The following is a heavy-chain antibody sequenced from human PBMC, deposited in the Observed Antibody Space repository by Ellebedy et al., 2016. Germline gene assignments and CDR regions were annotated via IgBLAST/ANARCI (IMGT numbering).Heavy chain of an antibody. J-gene: IGHJ4*02. Sequence: GESLKISXAASGIGFSDFFMGWVRRAPGKGLEWVATISAGGETTYLADSVRGRFTVSRDNSRNTLYLQMNSLRAEDTAVYYCAPRAIAAPKWGQGTLVTVSS. CDR2: ISAGGETT. D-gene: IGHD6-6*01. CDR3: APRAIAAPK. V-gene: IGHV3-23*01. CDR1: GIGFSDFF.